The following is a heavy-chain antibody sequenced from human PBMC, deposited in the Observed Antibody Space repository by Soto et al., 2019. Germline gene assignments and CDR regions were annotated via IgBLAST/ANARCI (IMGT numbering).Heavy chain of an antibody. V-gene: IGHV3-21*01. J-gene: IGHJ5*02. CDR1: GFTFNTYD. CDR3: VRSGTARLLRHSWFDT. D-gene: IGHD2-21*01. Sequence: EVQLVEPGRGLVKPGGSLRLSCAASGFTFNTYDMNWVRQAPGKGLEWVSSITTRSAYIYYADSLKGRITISRDNAKNSLFLQMISLRAEDTAVYYCVRSGTARLLRHSWFDTWGQGTLVTVSS. CDR2: ITTRSAYI.